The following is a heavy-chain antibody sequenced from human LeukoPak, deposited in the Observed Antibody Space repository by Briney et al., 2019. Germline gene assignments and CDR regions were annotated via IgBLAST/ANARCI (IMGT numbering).Heavy chain of an antibody. J-gene: IGHJ4*02. Sequence: PGWSLRLSCAASGFTFSIDGMHWVRQAPGKGLEWVAIISYDGSHKYYADSVKGRFTISRDNSKSTLYLQMNSLRAEDTAVFYCAKDAGSGSSLFDYWGQGTLVTVSS. V-gene: IGHV3-30*18. CDR3: AKDAGSGSSLFDY. D-gene: IGHD1-26*01. CDR2: ISYDGSHK. CDR1: GFTFSIDG.